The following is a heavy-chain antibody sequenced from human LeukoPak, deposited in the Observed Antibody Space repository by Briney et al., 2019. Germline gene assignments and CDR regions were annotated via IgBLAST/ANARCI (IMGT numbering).Heavy chain of an antibody. J-gene: IGHJ3*02. V-gene: IGHV1-2*02. Sequence: ASVKVSCKVSGGTFSSYPISWVRQAPGQGLEWMGWINPNSGGTKYAQTFQGRVSMTRDTSISTAFMELSRLRSDDTAVYYCARERGYCSSSSCYTSDAFDIWGPGTMVTVSS. D-gene: IGHD2-2*02. CDR2: INPNSGGT. CDR1: GGTFSSYP. CDR3: ARERGYCSSSSCYTSDAFDI.